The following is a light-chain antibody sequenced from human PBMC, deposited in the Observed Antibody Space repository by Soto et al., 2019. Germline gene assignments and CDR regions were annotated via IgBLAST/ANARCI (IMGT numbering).Light chain of an antibody. CDR1: QGISSY. CDR3: QQLNSYLT. Sequence: DIQLTQSPSFLSASVGDRVTITCRASQGISSYLAWYQQKPGKAPKLLIYAASTLQSGVPSRFSGSGSGTEFTLTNTSLQPEDFTTYSCQQLNSYLTFGPGTKVYIK. CDR2: AAS. J-gene: IGKJ3*01. V-gene: IGKV1-9*01.